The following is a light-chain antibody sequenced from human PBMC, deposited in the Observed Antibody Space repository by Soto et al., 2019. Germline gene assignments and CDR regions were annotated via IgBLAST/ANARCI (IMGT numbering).Light chain of an antibody. V-gene: IGKV3-20*01. CDR2: GAS. J-gene: IGKJ1*01. CDR1: QSVTSNY. Sequence: EIVLTQSPGTLSLSPGERATLSCRASQSVTSNYLAWYQQKPGHAPSLLIYGASARAAGIPDRFSGSGTGTDFALTISRLEPEDFAVYFCQQYASSPWTFGQGTKVEIK. CDR3: QQYASSPWT.